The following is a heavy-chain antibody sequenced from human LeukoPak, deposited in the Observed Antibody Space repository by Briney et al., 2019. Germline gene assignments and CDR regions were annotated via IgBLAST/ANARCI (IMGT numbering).Heavy chain of an antibody. J-gene: IGHJ6*04. Sequence: GESLKISCKGSGYSFTSYWITWARQMPGKGLEWMGRIDPGDSYTNYSPSFQGHVTISADKSIGTAYLQWSSLKASDTAMYYCARCLPQYCSGGSCYSPRDYYYYGMDVWGKGTTVTVSS. CDR1: GYSFTSYW. D-gene: IGHD2-15*01. V-gene: IGHV5-10-1*01. CDR2: IDPGDSYT. CDR3: ARCLPQYCSGGSCYSPRDYYYYGMDV.